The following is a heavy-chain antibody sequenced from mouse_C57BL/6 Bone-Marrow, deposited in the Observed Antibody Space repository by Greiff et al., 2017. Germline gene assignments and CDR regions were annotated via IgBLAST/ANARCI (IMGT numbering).Heavy chain of an antibody. J-gene: IGHJ3*01. CDR3: ARGREFAY. V-gene: IGHV1-84*01. Sequence: LMESGPELVKPGASVKISCKASGYPFTDSYINWLKQRPGQGLEWIGWISPGSGNTKYNEKFKGKATLTVDTSSSTAYMQLSSLTSEDSAVDFCARGREFAYWGQGTLVTVSA. CDR1: GYPFTDSY. CDR2: ISPGSGNT.